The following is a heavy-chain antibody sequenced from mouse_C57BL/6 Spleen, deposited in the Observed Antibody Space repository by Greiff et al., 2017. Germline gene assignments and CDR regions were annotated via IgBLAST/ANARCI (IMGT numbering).Heavy chain of an antibody. CDR2: IDPSDSYT. CDR1: GYTFTSYW. V-gene: IGHV1-69*01. CDR3: ARMITTVVGGYYAMDY. D-gene: IGHD1-1*01. Sequence: QVQLQQPGAELVMPGASVKLSCKASGYTFTSYWMHWVKQRPGQGLEWIGEIDPSDSYTNYTQKFKGKSTMTVDKSSSTAYMQLSSLTSADSAVYYCARMITTVVGGYYAMDYWGQGTSVTVSS. J-gene: IGHJ4*01.